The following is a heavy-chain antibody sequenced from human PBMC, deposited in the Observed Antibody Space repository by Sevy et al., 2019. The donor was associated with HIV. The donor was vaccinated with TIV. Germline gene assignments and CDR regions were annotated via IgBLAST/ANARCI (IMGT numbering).Heavy chain of an antibody. CDR3: ARSGYYYGFDY. D-gene: IGHD3-22*01. CDR1: GHTFTAYY. Sequence: ASVKVSCKASGHTFTAYYMHWVRQAPGQGLEWMGWINTNSGATKYAQKFQDRVTMTSDTSISTVYMELSRLRSDDTAVYFCARSGYYYGFDYWGQGTLVTVSS. J-gene: IGHJ4*02. V-gene: IGHV1-2*02. CDR2: INTNSGAT.